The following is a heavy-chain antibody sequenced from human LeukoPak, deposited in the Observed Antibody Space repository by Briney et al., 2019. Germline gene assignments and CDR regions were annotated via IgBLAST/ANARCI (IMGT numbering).Heavy chain of an antibody. CDR2: ISGSGGST. V-gene: IGHV3-23*01. J-gene: IGHJ4*02. Sequence: GGSLRLSCAASGSTFSSYGMSWVRQAPGKGLEWVSAISGSGGSTYYADSVKGRFTISRDNSKNTLYLQMNSLRAEDTAVYYCAKYGSGSYYNVNFDYWGQGTLVTVSS. D-gene: IGHD3-10*01. CDR3: AKYGSGSYYNVNFDY. CDR1: GSTFSSYG.